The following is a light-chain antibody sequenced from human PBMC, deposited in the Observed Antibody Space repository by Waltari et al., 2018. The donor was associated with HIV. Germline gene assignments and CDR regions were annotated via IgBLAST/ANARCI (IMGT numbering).Light chain of an antibody. J-gene: IGKJ4*01. CDR1: QSVSRNY. CDR2: GAS. Sequence: EIVLTQSPGTLSLSPGERATLSCRATQSVSRNYLAWYQQKPGQSPRLLIYGASSRATDIPDRFSGSGAGTVFTLTISRLEPEDFAVYYCQQYGSSPPQITFGGGTKVEIK. V-gene: IGKV3-20*01. CDR3: QQYGSSPPQIT.